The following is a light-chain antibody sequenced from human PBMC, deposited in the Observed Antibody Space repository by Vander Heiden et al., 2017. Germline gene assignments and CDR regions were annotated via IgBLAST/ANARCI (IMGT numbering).Light chain of an antibody. V-gene: IGKV3-20*01. CDR1: QIVNNNY. J-gene: IGKJ4*01. CDR2: GAS. Sequence: EIVLTQSPGTLSLSPGERATLSCRASQIVNNNYLAWYQQKPGQAPRLLIYGASTRSTGIPDRFSGSGSGTDFSLTISRLEPEDFAVYFCQQDGNLLFTFGGGTKVEIK. CDR3: QQDGNLLFT.